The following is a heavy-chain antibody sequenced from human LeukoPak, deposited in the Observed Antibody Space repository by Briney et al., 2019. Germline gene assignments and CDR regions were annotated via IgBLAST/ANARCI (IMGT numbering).Heavy chain of an antibody. D-gene: IGHD2-8*02. Sequence: PGGSLRLSCAASGFTFSTYAMSWVRQAPGKGLEWVSSIDDNSVYTYFADSVKGRFTISRDNSKNTLYLQMNSLRAEDTAIYYCAKDRHSDTGLGASDIWGQGTMVTVSS. CDR3: AKDRHSDTGLGASDI. CDR2: IDDNSVYT. J-gene: IGHJ3*02. CDR1: GFTFSTYA. V-gene: IGHV3-23*01.